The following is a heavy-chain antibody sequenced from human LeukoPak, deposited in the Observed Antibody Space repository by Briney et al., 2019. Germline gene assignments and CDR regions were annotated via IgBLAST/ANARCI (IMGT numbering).Heavy chain of an antibody. D-gene: IGHD4-23*01. Sequence: GGSLRLSCAASGFTFSSSWMHWVRQSPEKGLVWVSSITSGSNYIYYAASVRGRFTISRDDAKNSLYLQMNGLRAEDTALYYCARSRGGWGQGTLVTVSS. CDR2: ITSGSNYI. V-gene: IGHV3-21*01. CDR3: ARSRGG. CDR1: GFTFSSSW. J-gene: IGHJ4*02.